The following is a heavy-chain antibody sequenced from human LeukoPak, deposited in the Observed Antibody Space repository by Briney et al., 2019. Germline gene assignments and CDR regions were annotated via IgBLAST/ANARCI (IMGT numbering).Heavy chain of an antibody. V-gene: IGHV1-2*02. J-gene: IGHJ6*03. CDR2: INPNSGGT. CDR3: ARVGYYYDSSGYYGMGYYYMDV. CDR1: GYTFTGYY. D-gene: IGHD3-22*01. Sequence: ASVMVSCKASGYTFTGYYMHWVRQAPGQGLEWMGWINPNSGGTNYAQKFQGRVTMTRDTSISTAYMELSRLRSDDTAVYYCARVGYYYDSSGYYGMGYYYMDVWGKGTTVTVSS.